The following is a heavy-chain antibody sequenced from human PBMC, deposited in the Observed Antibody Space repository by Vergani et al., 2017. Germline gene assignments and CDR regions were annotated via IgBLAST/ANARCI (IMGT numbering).Heavy chain of an antibody. CDR3: AGECHDVWSGYPNYYYYYMDV. CDR1: GGTFSSYA. J-gene: IGHJ6*03. V-gene: IGHV1-69*06. CDR2: IIPIFGTA. D-gene: IGHD3-3*01. Sequence: QVQLVQSGAEVKKPGSSVKVSCKASGGTFSSYAISWVRQAPGQGLEWMGGIIPIFGTANYAQKFQGRVTITADKSTSTAYMELSSLRSEDTAVYYCAGECHDVWSGYPNYYYYYMDVWGKGTTVTVSS.